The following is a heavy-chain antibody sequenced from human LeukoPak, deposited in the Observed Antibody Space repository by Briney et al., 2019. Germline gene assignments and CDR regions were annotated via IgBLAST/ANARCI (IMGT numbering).Heavy chain of an antibody. Sequence: SETLSLTCTVSGGSISSYYWSWIRQPPGKGLEWIGEINHSGSTNYNPSPKSRVTISVDTSKNQFSLKLSSVTAADTAVYYCARVGGYSYGLIYYYYMDVWGKGTTVTVSS. CDR1: GGSISSYY. D-gene: IGHD5-18*01. CDR2: INHSGST. CDR3: ARVGGYSYGLIYYYYMDV. V-gene: IGHV4-34*01. J-gene: IGHJ6*03.